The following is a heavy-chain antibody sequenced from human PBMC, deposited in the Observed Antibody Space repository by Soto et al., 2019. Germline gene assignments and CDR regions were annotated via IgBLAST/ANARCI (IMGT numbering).Heavy chain of an antibody. Sequence: QVQLVQSGAEVRKPGSSVRVACKASGDKFSTYAINWVRQVPGQGLEWLGGIITFFGAAMYAQKFQGRVTMTADESATTAYMELSSLRSEDTAAYYCARGGKERFRGSGMDVWGQGTTVTVSS. J-gene: IGHJ6*02. CDR1: GDKFSTYA. CDR3: ARGGKERFRGSGMDV. V-gene: IGHV1-69*01. CDR2: IITFFGAA. D-gene: IGHD1-1*01.